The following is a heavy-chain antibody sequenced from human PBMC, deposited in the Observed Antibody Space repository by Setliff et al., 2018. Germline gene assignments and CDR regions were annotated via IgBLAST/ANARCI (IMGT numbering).Heavy chain of an antibody. J-gene: IGHJ6*03. CDR1: GFTFSTYA. CDR3: ARELGHYYRYYMDV. Sequence: GGSLRLSCAASGFTFSTYAMQWVRQAPGKGLEWVAVISYDGSNKYYADSVKGRFTISRDNSKNTLYLQMNSLRAEDTAVYYCARELGHYYRYYMDVWGKGTTVTVSS. CDR2: ISYDGSNK. V-gene: IGHV3-30*01. D-gene: IGHD7-27*01.